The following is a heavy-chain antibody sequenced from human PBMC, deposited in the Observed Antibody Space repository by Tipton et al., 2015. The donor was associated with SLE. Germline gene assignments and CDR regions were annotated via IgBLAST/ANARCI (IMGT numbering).Heavy chain of an antibody. CDR2: INHRGST. V-gene: IGHV4-34*01. J-gene: IGHJ4*01. CDR1: GGSFSGYY. D-gene: IGHD2-15*01. Sequence: TLSLTCAVYGGSFSGYYWSWIRQPPGKGLEWIGEINHRGSTNYNPSLKSRVTISVDRSKEQFSLKLRPVTAADTAVYYCAGCGGSSCYAYWGRGTPVTVSS. CDR3: AGCGGSSCYAY.